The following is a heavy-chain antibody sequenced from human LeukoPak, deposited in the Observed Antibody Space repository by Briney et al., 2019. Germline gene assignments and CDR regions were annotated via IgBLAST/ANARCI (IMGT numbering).Heavy chain of an antibody. D-gene: IGHD4-17*01. Sequence: SGPTLVKPTQTLTLTCTFSGFSLSTSGVGVGWIRQPPGKALEWLALIYWDDDKRYSPSLKSRLTITKDTSKNQVVLTMTNMDRVDTATYYCAHFTIDGDYDYWGQGTLVTVSS. CDR1: GFSLSTSGVG. CDR2: IYWDDDK. V-gene: IGHV2-5*02. J-gene: IGHJ4*02. CDR3: AHFTIDGDYDY.